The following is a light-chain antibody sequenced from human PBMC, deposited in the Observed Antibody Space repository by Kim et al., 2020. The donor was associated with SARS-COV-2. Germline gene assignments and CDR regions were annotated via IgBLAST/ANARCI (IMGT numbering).Light chain of an antibody. J-gene: IGKJ2*01. V-gene: IGKV3-15*01. CDR2: GAT. CDR1: DDIANT. Sequence: SVSPGERVTLPARASDDIANTIAGYQHTPGQPPRLLIYGATTRATGVPARFTGSGSGTDFTLTITSRQSEDFVIYFCQQYSHWPYSFGQGTKLEI. CDR3: QQYSHWPYS.